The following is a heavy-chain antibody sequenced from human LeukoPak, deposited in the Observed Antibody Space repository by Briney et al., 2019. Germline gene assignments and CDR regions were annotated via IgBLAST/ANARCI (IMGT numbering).Heavy chain of an antibody. CDR2: INPSGGST. J-gene: IGHJ4*02. V-gene: IGHV1-46*01. CDR1: GYTFTSYY. Sequence: ASVKVSCKASGYTFTSYYMHWVRQAPGQGLEWMGIINPSGGSTNYAQKFQGRVTMTRDTSTSTVYMELSSLRSEDTAVYYCARATHPGGGELFLGITDYWGQGTLVTVSS. D-gene: IGHD3-10*01. CDR3: ARATHPGGGELFLGITDY.